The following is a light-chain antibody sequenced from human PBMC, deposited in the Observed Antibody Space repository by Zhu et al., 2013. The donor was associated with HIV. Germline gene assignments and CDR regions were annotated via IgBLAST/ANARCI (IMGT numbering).Light chain of an antibody. CDR1: QSISSRS. Sequence: EIVLTQSPGTLSLSPGERATLSCRASQSISSRSLAWYQHKPGQAPRPLIYGASSRATGISDRFSGSGSGTDFTLTISRLGPEDFALYYCQHYGNSLWTFGQGTKVAIK. J-gene: IGKJ1*01. CDR3: QHYGNSLWT. V-gene: IGKV3-20*01. CDR2: GAS.